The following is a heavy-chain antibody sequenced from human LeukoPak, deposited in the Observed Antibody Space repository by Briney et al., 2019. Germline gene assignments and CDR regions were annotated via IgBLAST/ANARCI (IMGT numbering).Heavy chain of an antibody. V-gene: IGHV1-2*02. Sequence: ASVKVSCKASGYTFTGYYMHWVRQAPGQGLEWMGWINPNSGGTNYAQKFQGRVTMTGDTSISTAYMELSRLRSDDTAVYYCARDPYYGSGRRYGMDVWGQGTTVTVSS. J-gene: IGHJ6*02. CDR2: INPNSGGT. CDR3: ARDPYYGSGRRYGMDV. D-gene: IGHD3-10*01. CDR1: GYTFTGYY.